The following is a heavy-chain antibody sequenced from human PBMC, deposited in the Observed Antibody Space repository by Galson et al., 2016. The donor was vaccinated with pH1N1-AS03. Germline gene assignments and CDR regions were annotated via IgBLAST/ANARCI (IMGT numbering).Heavy chain of an antibody. V-gene: IGHV1-18*01. J-gene: IGHJ4*02. CDR3: VRESEISGVVFFNY. CDR2: ISAYYGDT. Sequence: SVKVSCKASGYTFTTYGISWVRQAPGQGLEWMGWISAYYGDTHFAPKFQERVTLTRDTSTATAYMELRNLRSDDTAVYYCVRESEISGVVFFNYWGQGTPVTVSS. D-gene: IGHD3-3*01. CDR1: GYTFTTYG.